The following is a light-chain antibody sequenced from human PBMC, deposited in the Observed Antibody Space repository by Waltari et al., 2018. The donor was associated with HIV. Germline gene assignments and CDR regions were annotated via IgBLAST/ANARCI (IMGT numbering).Light chain of an antibody. CDR3: QQRAISPGT. Sequence: EIVLTQSPATLSLSPGERATLSCRASQSIATYLAWYQHKPGQPPRLLMSHASTRATGIPARFSGSGSGTDFTRTISSLEPEDFAIYYCQQRAISPGTFGHGTRLDIK. V-gene: IGKV3-11*01. J-gene: IGKJ5*01. CDR2: HAS. CDR1: QSIATY.